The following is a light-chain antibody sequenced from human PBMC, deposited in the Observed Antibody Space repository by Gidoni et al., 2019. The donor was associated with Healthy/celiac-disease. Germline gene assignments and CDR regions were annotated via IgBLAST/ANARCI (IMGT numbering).Light chain of an antibody. CDR2: AAS. CDR3: QQSYSTPPLFT. V-gene: IGKV1-39*01. CDR1: QSISSY. J-gene: IGKJ3*01. Sequence: DIQMTQSPSSLSASVGDRVTITCRASQSISSYLNWYQQKPGKAPKLLIYAASSLQSGVPSRFSGRGSGTDFTRTISSLQPEDFATYYCQQSYSTPPLFTVXPXTKVDIK.